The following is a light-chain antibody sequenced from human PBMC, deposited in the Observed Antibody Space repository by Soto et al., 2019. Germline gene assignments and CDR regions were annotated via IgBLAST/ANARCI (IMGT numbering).Light chain of an antibody. Sequence: DIVMTQSPLSLPVTPGEPAAISCRSSQSLLHSNGYNYLDWYLQKPGQSPQLLIYLGSNRASGVPDRFSGSGSGTEFTLKISRVEAEDDGIYYCMQALQTPPTFGSGTKVDIK. CDR3: MQALQTPPT. V-gene: IGKV2-28*01. J-gene: IGKJ3*01. CDR2: LGS. CDR1: QSLLHSNGYNY.